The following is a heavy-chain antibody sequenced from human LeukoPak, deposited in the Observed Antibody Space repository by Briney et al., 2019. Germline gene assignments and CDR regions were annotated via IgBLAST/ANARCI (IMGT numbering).Heavy chain of an antibody. V-gene: IGHV3-66*02. J-gene: IGHJ4*02. Sequence: GGSLRLSCAASGFTVSSNYMSWVRQAPGKGLECVSLIYSGVNTYYADSVKGRFTISRDNSKNTLYLQMNSLRAEDTAVYYCASDSSSITTGDYWGQGTLVTVSS. D-gene: IGHD6-13*01. CDR3: ASDSSSITTGDY. CDR2: IYSGVNT. CDR1: GFTVSSNY.